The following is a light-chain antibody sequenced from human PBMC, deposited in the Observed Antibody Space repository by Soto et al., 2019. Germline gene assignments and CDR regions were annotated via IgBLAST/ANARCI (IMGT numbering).Light chain of an antibody. V-gene: IGLV6-57*04. CDR3: QSYDSSNPVV. J-gene: IGLJ2*01. Sequence: NFMLTQPHSVSESPGKTVTISCTRSSGRIASKYVQWYQQRPGSAPTTLIFEDDQRPSGVPARFSGSIDRSSNSASLTISGLKTEDEADYYCQSYDSSNPVVFGGGTKLTVL. CDR2: EDD. CDR1: SGRIASKY.